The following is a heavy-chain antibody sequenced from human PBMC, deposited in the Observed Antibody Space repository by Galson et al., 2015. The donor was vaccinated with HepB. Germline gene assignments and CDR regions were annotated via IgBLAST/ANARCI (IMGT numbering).Heavy chain of an antibody. CDR3: ARGLSSWYYFDY. D-gene: IGHD6-13*01. Sequence: SVKVSCKASGGTFSSYAISWVRQAPGQGLEWMGGIIPIFGTANYAQKFQGRVTITADESTSIAYMELSSLRSEDTAVYYCARGLSSWYYFDYWGQGTLVTVSS. J-gene: IGHJ4*02. CDR1: GGTFSSYA. V-gene: IGHV1-69*13. CDR2: IIPIFGTA.